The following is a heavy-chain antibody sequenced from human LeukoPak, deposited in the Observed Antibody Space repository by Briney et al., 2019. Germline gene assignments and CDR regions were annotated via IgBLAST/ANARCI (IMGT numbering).Heavy chain of an antibody. CDR2: INTNTGNP. V-gene: IGHV7-4-1*02. D-gene: IGHD6-19*01. Sequence: SVTVSCKASGYTFTSYAMNWVRQAPGQGLEWMGWINTNTGNPTYAQGFTGRFVFSLNTSVSTAYLQISRLKAEDTAVYYCSRGGIAVAGTTLGYWGQGTLVTVSS. CDR3: SRGGIAVAGTTLGY. J-gene: IGHJ4*02. CDR1: GYTFTSYA.